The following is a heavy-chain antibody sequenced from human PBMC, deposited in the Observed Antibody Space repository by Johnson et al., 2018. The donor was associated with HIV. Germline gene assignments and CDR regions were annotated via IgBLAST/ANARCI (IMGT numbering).Heavy chain of an antibody. V-gene: IGHV3-74*02. CDR1: GFTFSNYW. D-gene: IGHD3-22*01. Sequence: VQLVESGGGVVQPGGSLRLSCAASGFTFSNYWMHWVRQAPGKGLIWVACIKPDGSDTNYADSVKGRFFISSYNSKNAIYLQMNSLRAEDTAVYYCTRGLDYYDSTGFRSASFDIWGQGTMVIVSP. CDR2: IKPDGSDT. CDR3: TRGLDYYDSTGFRSASFDI. J-gene: IGHJ3*02.